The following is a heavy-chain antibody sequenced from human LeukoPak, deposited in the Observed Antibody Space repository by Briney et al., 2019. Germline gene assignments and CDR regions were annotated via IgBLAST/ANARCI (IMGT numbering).Heavy chain of an antibody. Sequence: ASVKVSCKASGYTFTNYGFSWVRQAPGQGPEWMGWISAYNGNTNYAQELQGRVTMTTDTSTSTAYMELRSLRSDDTAVYYCARDAPYCSSTSCYAGRYFDYWGQGTLGTVSS. V-gene: IGHV1-18*01. J-gene: IGHJ4*02. CDR2: ISAYNGNT. CDR1: GYTFTNYG. CDR3: ARDAPYCSSTSCYAGRYFDY. D-gene: IGHD2-2*01.